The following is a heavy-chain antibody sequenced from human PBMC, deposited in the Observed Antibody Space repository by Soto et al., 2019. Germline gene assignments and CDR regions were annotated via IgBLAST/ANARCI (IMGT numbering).Heavy chain of an antibody. D-gene: IGHD3-22*01. CDR1: GFTFSNAW. Sequence: EVQLVESGGGLVKPGGSLRLSCAASGFTFSNAWMNWVRQAPGKGLEWVGRIKSKTDGGTTDYAAPVKGRFTISRDDSKNTLYLQRNSLKTENTAVYYCTTVGSSGSFYYYYYGMDVWGQGTTVTVSS. J-gene: IGHJ6*02. CDR3: TTVGSSGSFYYYYYGMDV. V-gene: IGHV3-15*07. CDR2: IKSKTDGGTT.